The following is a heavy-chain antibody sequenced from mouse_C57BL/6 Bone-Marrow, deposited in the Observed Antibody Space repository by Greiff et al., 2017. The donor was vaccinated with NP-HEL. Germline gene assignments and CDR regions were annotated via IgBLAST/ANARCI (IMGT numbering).Heavy chain of an antibody. CDR3: ASYYGSFYWYFDV. Sequence: VQLKESVAELVRPGASVKLSCTASGFNIKNTYMHWVKQRPEQGLEWIGRIDPANGNTKYAPKFQGKATITADTSSNTAYLQLSSLTSEDTAIYYCASYYGSFYWYFDVWGTETTVTVSS. J-gene: IGHJ1*03. V-gene: IGHV14-3*01. D-gene: IGHD1-1*01. CDR2: IDPANGNT. CDR1: GFNIKNTY.